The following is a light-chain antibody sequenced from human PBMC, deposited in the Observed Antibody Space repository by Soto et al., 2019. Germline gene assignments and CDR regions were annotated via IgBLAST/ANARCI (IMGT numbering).Light chain of an antibody. J-gene: IGKJ5*01. V-gene: IGKV3-20*01. CDR2: AAS. Sequence: IVLTQSPGTLSLSPGERATPSCRASQSVSSSSLAWYQQEPGQAPRLLIYAASTRATGVPDRFSGSGSGTDFTLTISRLEPEDLAVYYCQQYGSSPITFGQGTRLEIK. CDR1: QSVSSSS. CDR3: QQYGSSPIT.